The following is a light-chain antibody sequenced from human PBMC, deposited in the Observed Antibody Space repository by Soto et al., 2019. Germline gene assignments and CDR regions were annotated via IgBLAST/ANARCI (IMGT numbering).Light chain of an antibody. CDR1: PGLSNEN. J-gene: IGKJ1*01. V-gene: IGKV3-20*01. CDR2: GAS. CDR3: QQYGYSWS. Sequence: EVVLTQSPSTLSLSPGERTTLSCRATPGLSNENLAWFQQKPGLAPRLLIYGASSRATGIPDRFSGSGSGTEFSLTISRLEPEDAAVYFCQQYGYSWSFGQGTKVDNK.